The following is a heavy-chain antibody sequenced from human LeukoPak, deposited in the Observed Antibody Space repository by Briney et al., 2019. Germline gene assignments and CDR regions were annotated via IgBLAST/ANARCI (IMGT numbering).Heavy chain of an antibody. CDR2: ISSSSSYI. CDR1: GFTFSSYR. V-gene: IGHV3-21*01. D-gene: IGHD6-13*01. Sequence: GGSLRLSCAAPGFTFSSYRMNWVRQAPGKGLEWVSSISSSSSYIYYADSVKGRFTISRDNAKNSLYLQMNSLRAEDTAVYYCAGGTSDPHSSSSDFDYWGQGTLVTVSS. CDR3: AGGTSDPHSSSSDFDY. J-gene: IGHJ4*02.